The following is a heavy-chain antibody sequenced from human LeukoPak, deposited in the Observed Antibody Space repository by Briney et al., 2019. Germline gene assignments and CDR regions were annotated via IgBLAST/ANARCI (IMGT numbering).Heavy chain of an antibody. V-gene: IGHV3-48*03. CDR2: ISSSGSII. J-gene: IGHJ4*02. CDR3: ARGYSYGSHFDY. D-gene: IGHD5-18*01. Sequence: GGSLRLSCAASGLTFSSDEMNWVRQARGKGLEWVSYISSSGSIIYYADSVKGRFTISRDNAKNSLYLQMNSLRAEDTAVYYCARGYSYGSHFDYWGQGTLVTVSS. CDR1: GLTFSSDE.